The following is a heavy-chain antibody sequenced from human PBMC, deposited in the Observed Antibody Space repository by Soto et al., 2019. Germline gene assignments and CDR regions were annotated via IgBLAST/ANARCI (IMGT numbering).Heavy chain of an antibody. CDR2: INHSGST. CDR1: GGSFSGYY. V-gene: IGHV4-34*01. J-gene: IGHJ6*03. CDR3: ARVHPNYYYYMDV. Sequence: SETLSLTCAVYGGSFSGYYWSWIRQPPGKGLEWIGEINHSGSTNYNPSLKSRVTISVDTSKNQFSLKLSSVTAADTAVYYCARVHPNYYYYMDVWGKGTTVTVSS.